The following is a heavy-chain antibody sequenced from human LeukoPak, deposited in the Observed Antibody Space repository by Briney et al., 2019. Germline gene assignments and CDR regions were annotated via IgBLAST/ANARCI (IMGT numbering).Heavy chain of an antibody. CDR3: AREVTEIFGVVKLDY. J-gene: IGHJ4*02. V-gene: IGHV4-4*02. D-gene: IGHD3-3*01. Sequence: SETLSLTCAVSGGHISSSNWWSWVPPPPGKGPGWVGEYYHGGGTNYNPSLKSRVTMSVDTSKNQFSLKLSSVTAADTAVYYCAREVTEIFGVVKLDYWGQGTLVTVSS. CDR1: GGHISSSNW. CDR2: YYHGGGT.